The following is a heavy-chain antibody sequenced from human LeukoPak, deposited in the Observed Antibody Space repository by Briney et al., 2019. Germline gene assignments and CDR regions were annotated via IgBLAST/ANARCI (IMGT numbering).Heavy chain of an antibody. D-gene: IGHD4-23*01. CDR3: AKGGKATVVTM. CDR2: IYSSGST. CDR1: GGSINSYY. Sequence: PSETLSLTCTVSGGSINSYYWSWIRQPAGKGLEWIGRIYSSGSTNYNPSLKSRVSMSVDTSKNQFSLKLTSVTAADTAVYYCAKGGKATVVTMWGQGILVTVSS. V-gene: IGHV4-4*07. J-gene: IGHJ4*02.